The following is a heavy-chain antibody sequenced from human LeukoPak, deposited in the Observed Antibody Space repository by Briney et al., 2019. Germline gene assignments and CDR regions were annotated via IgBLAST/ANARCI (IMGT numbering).Heavy chain of an antibody. Sequence: ASVKVSCKVSGYTLTELSMHWVRQAPGKGLEWMGGFDPEDGETIYAQKFQGRVTITADESTSTAYMELSSLRSEDTAVYYCARSGGWAYYFDYWGQGTLVTVSS. CDR1: GYTLTELS. J-gene: IGHJ4*02. CDR2: FDPEDGET. V-gene: IGHV1-24*01. D-gene: IGHD6-19*01. CDR3: ARSGGWAYYFDY.